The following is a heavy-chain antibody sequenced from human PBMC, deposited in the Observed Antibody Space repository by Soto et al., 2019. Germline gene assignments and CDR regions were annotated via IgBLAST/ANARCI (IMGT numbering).Heavy chain of an antibody. CDR2: IIPILGIA. J-gene: IGHJ4*02. V-gene: IGHV1-69*02. CDR3: AAIVATWERDY. CDR1: GGTFSSYT. D-gene: IGHD5-12*01. Sequence: QVQLVQSGAEVKKPGSSVKVSCKASGGTFSSYTISWVRQAPGQGLEWMGRIIPILGIANYAQKFQGRVTITADKSTSTAYMELSSLRCEDTAVYYCAAIVATWERDYWGQGTLVTVSS.